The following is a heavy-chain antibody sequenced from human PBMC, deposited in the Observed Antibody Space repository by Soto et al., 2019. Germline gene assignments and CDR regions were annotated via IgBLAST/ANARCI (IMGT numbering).Heavy chain of an antibody. V-gene: IGHV4-34*01. CDR2: INHSGST. CDR3: ARWRRYSGYSPPYYMDV. J-gene: IGHJ6*03. D-gene: IGHD5-12*01. Sequence: SETMSLTCAVYGGSFSGYYWSWIRQPPGKGLEWIGEINHSGSTNYNPSLKSRVTISVDTSKNQFSLKLSSVTAADTAVYYCARWRRYSGYSPPYYMDVWGKGTTVTVSS. CDR1: GGSFSGYY.